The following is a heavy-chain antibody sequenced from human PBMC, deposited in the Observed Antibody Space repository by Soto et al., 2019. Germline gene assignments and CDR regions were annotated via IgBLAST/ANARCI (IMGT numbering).Heavy chain of an antibody. V-gene: IGHV3-21*02. J-gene: IGHJ4*02. CDR3: ARDGGYYDTAGYYNDY. Sequence: EVQLVEPGGGLVKPGESLRLSCAASGFTFRNYDMNWVRQAPGKGLEWVSSISSSSSSILYADSVKGRFTISRDNAKNSLYLQMDGLKAGDTAVYYCARDGGYYDTAGYYNDYWGPGTLVTVSS. D-gene: IGHD3-22*01. CDR1: GFTFRNYD. CDR2: ISSSSSSI.